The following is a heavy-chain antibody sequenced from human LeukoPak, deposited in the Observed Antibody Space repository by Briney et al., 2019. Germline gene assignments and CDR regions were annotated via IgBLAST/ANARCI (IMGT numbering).Heavy chain of an antibody. Sequence: GGSLRLSCAATGFTFSSYEMNWVRQAPGKGLEWVSYISSSGSTIYYADSVKGRFTISRDNAKNSLYLQMNSLRAEDTAVYYCAKVLSDYDFWSGYYTGFPGWFDPWGQGTLVTVSS. V-gene: IGHV3-48*03. J-gene: IGHJ5*02. CDR3: AKVLSDYDFWSGYYTGFPGWFDP. D-gene: IGHD3-3*01. CDR1: GFTFSSYE. CDR2: ISSSGSTI.